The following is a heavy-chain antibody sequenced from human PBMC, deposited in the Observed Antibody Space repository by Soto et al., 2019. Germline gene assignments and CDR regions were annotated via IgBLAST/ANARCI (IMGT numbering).Heavy chain of an antibody. CDR2: INPSGGST. V-gene: IGHV1-46*03. CDR3: VRETYYYDSSGYYPDY. CDR1: GYTFTSYY. D-gene: IGHD3-22*01. Sequence: GASVKVSCKASGYTFTSYYMHWVRQAPGQGLEWMGIINPSGGSTSYAQKFQGRVTMTRDTSTSTVYMELSSLRSEDTAVYYCVRETYYYDSSGYYPDYWGQGTLVTVSS. J-gene: IGHJ4*02.